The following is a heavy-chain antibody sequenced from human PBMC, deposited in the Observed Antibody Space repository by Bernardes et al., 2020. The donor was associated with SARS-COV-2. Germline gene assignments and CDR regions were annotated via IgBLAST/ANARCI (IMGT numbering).Heavy chain of an antibody. V-gene: IGHV1-2*02. CDR3: ALPPTNYDRYGMDV. CDR2: INPNSCGT. D-gene: IGHD3-22*01. CDR1: GYTFTGYY. Sequence: ASVKVSCKASGYTFTGYYMHWLRQAPGQGLAWMGWINPNSCGTNYAQKFQGRVTMTRDTSISTAYMELSRLRSDDTAVYYCALPPTNYDRYGMDVWGQGTTVTVSS. J-gene: IGHJ6*02.